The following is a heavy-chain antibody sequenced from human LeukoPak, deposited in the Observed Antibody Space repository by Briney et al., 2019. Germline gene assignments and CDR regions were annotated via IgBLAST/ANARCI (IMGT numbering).Heavy chain of an antibody. V-gene: IGHV4-59*12. Sequence: SETLSLTCTVSGGSISSYYWSWIRQPPGKGLEWIGYIYYSGSTYYNPSLKSRVTISVDTSKNQFSLKLSSVTAADTAVYYCAREVVVAAKFDYWGQGTLVTVSS. J-gene: IGHJ4*02. CDR3: AREVVVAAKFDY. CDR1: GGSISSYY. CDR2: IYYSGST. D-gene: IGHD2-15*01.